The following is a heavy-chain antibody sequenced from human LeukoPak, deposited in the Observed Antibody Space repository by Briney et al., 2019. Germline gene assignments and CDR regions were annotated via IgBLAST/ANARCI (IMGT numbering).Heavy chain of an antibody. D-gene: IGHD4-11*01. CDR1: GFAISNFW. CDR3: VRDDYLSY. J-gene: IGHJ4*02. V-gene: IGHV3-74*03. CDR2: IRYDGGVT. Sequence: GGSLRLSCAASGFAISNFWMHWVRQALGKGLVWVARIRYDGGVTMYADSVKGRFIISRDNAENTLYLQMDSLRVEDTAVYYCVRDDYLSYWGQGALVTVSS.